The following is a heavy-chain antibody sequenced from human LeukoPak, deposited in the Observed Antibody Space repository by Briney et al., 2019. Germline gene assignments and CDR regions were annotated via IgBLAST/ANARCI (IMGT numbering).Heavy chain of an antibody. CDR2: ISSSGSTI. CDR3: ARDAPYYYGGIDY. Sequence: GGSLRLSCAASGFTFSSYEMNWVRQAPGKGLEWVSYISSSGSTIYYADSVKGRFTISRDNAKNSLYLQMNSLRAEDTAVYYCARDAPYYYGGIDYWGQGTLVTVSS. CDR1: GFTFSSYE. J-gene: IGHJ4*02. V-gene: IGHV3-48*03. D-gene: IGHD3-10*01.